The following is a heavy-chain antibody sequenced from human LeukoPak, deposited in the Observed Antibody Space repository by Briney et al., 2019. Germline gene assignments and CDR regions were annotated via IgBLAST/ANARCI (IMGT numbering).Heavy chain of an antibody. CDR1: GFTFTNYA. V-gene: IGHV7-4-1*02. D-gene: IGHD3-3*02. J-gene: IGHJ4*02. CDR2: INTNTRNP. CDR3: ARIRAPSSFGQRESDY. Sequence: ASVKVSCKASGFTFTNYAMQWVRQAPGQGLEWMGWINTNTRNPTYAQGFTGRFVFSLDTSVSTAYLQISSLKAEDTAVYYCARIRAPSSFGQRESDYWGQGTLVTVSS.